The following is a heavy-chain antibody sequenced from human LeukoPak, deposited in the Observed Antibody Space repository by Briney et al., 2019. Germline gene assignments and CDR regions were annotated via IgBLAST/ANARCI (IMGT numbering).Heavy chain of an antibody. D-gene: IGHD5-18*01. CDR2: FSYIGCT. V-gene: IGHV4-59*01. CDR1: GFTFSTYA. CDR3: ARSGGDTTMAQDFDY. J-gene: IGHJ4*02. Sequence: GSLRLSCAASGFTFSTYAMTWVRQPPGKGLEWIGYFSYIGCTNYNPSLNSRVTISADTSKNQFSLKVSSVTAADTAVYYCARSGGDTTMAQDFDYWGQGTLVTVSS.